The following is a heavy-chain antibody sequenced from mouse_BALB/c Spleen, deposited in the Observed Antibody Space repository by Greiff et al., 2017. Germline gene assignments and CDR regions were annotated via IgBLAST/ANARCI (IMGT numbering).Heavy chain of an antibody. V-gene: IGHV14-3*02. CDR1: GFNIKDTY. Sequence: EVKLVESGAELVKPGASVKLSCTASGFNIKDTYMHWVKQRPEQGLEWIGRIDPANGNTKYDPKFQGKATITADTSSNTAYLQLSSLTSEDTAVYYCARDDRFAYWGQGTLVTVSA. D-gene: IGHD2-12*01. CDR3: ARDDRFAY. J-gene: IGHJ3*01. CDR2: IDPANGNT.